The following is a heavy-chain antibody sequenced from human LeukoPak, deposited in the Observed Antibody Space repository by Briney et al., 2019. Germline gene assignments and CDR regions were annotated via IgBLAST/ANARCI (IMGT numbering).Heavy chain of an antibody. J-gene: IGHJ4*02. CDR2: IFSSGST. CDR3: ARHTPGSFDFV. CDR1: EGSISGYY. D-gene: IGHD3-9*01. Sequence: SETLSLTCTVSEGSISGYYSSWIRQPPGKGLEWIGFIFSSGSTSYNPSLKRRVTISVDTSKNQVSLRLNSVTAADTAMYYCARHTPGSFDFVWGQGTLVTVSS. V-gene: IGHV4-59*08.